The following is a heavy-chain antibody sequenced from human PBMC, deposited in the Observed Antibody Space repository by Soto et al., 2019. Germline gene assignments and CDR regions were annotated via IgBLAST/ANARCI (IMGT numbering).Heavy chain of an antibody. J-gene: IGHJ3*02. CDR2: INAGNGNT. V-gene: IGHV1-3*01. CDR3: ARSVAGTTDAFDI. CDR1: GYTFTSYA. D-gene: IGHD6-19*01. Sequence: ASVKVSCKASGYTFTSYAMHWVRQAPGQRLEWMGWINAGNGNTKYSQKFQGRVTITRDTSASTAYMELSSLRSEDTAVYYCARSVAGTTDAFDIWGQGTMVTVSS.